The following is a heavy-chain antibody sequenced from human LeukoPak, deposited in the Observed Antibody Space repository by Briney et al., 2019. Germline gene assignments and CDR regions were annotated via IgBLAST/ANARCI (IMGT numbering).Heavy chain of an antibody. D-gene: IGHD3-22*01. CDR1: GFIFSGYS. Sequence: GGSLRLSCVASGFIFSGYSMNWVRQAPGKGLEWVSSISSSSTYIYYADSVKGRFTISRDNAKNSLYLQMNSLRAEDTAVYYCARDHHRRLYDSQARDTFDIWGQGTMVTVSS. CDR3: ARDHHRRLYDSQARDTFDI. V-gene: IGHV3-21*01. CDR2: ISSSSTYI. J-gene: IGHJ3*02.